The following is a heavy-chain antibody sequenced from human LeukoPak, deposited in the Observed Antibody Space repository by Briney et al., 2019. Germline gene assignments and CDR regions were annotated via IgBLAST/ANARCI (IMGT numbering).Heavy chain of an antibody. CDR2: ISYDGSNK. V-gene: IGHV3-30-3*01. D-gene: IGHD6-19*01. CDR3: ARQRGSGCLDY. Sequence: PGGSLRLSCAASGFTFSSYAMHWVRQAPGKGLEWVAVISYDGSNKYYADSVKGRFTISRDNSKNTLYLQMNSLRAEDTAVYYCARQRGSGCLDYWGQGTLVTVSS. J-gene: IGHJ4*02. CDR1: GFTFSSYA.